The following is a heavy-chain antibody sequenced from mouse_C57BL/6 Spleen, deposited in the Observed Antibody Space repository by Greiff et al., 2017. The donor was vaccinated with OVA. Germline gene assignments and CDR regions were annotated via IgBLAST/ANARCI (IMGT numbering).Heavy chain of an antibody. Sequence: EVKLMESGGGLVQPGGSMKLSCVASGFTFSNYWMNWVRQSPEQGLEWVAQIRLKSDNYATHYAESVKGRFTISRDDSKSSDYLQMNNLRAEDTGIYYCTGGYGSSWFAYWGQGTLVTVSA. CDR1: GFTFSNYW. J-gene: IGHJ3*01. CDR3: TGGYGSSWFAY. CDR2: IRLKSDNYAT. V-gene: IGHV6-3*01. D-gene: IGHD1-1*01.